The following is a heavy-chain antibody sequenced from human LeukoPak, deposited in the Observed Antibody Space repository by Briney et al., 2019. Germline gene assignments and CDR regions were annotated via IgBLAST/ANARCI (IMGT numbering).Heavy chain of an antibody. V-gene: IGHV3-7*03. CDR3: ARGGGLDV. J-gene: IGHJ6*02. CDR2: INHNGNVN. Sequence: ETLSLTCAVYGGSFSGYYWSWIRQPPGKGLEWVASINHNGNVNYYVDSVKGRFTISRDNAKNSLYLQMSNLRAEDTAVYFCARGGGLDVWGQGATVTVSS. D-gene: IGHD3-16*01. CDR1: GGSFSGYY.